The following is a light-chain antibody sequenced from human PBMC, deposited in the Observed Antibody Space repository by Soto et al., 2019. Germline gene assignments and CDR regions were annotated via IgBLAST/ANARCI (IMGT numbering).Light chain of an antibody. Sequence: DIQMTQSPSSLSASVGDRVTITCRASQSISSYLNWYQQKPGKAPKLLIYAASSLQSGVPSRFCGRRSGTDFTLTISSLQTDDFATYYCRQSYSTPPTFGQGTKLEIK. J-gene: IGKJ2*01. CDR3: RQSYSTPPT. V-gene: IGKV1-39*01. CDR1: QSISSY. CDR2: AAS.